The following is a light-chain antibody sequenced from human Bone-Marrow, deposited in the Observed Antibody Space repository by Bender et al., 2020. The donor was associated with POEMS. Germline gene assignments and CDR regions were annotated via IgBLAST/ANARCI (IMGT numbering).Light chain of an antibody. CDR1: SSDVGNYNL. V-gene: IGLV2-23*01. CDR2: EGT. Sequence: QSALTQPASVSGSPGQSITISCTGTSSDVGNYNLVSWYQHNPGKAPKVMIYEGTKRPSGVPSRFSGSKSGNTASLTISGLQAEDEADYYCYSYAGSSTYVFGTGTKVTVL. CDR3: YSYAGSSTYV. J-gene: IGLJ1*01.